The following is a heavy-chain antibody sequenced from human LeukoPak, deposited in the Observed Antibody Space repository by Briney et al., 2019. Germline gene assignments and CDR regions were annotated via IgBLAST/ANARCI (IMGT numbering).Heavy chain of an antibody. J-gene: IGHJ4*02. CDR1: SGSISSSSYY. Sequence: SETLSLTCTVSSGSISSSSYYWGWIRQPPGQGLEWIGSIYYSGSTYYKPSLKSRVTISVDTSKNQFSLKLSSVTAADTAVYYCARCGYYDFWSGYNPATFDYWGQGTLVTVSS. CDR3: ARCGYYDFWSGYNPATFDY. D-gene: IGHD3-3*01. CDR2: IYYSGST. V-gene: IGHV4-39*01.